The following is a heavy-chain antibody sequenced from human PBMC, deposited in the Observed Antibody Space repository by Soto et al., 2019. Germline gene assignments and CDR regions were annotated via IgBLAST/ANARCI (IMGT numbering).Heavy chain of an antibody. CDR2: ISYDGSNK. Sequence: GGSLRLSCAASGFTFSSYAMHWVRQAPGKGLEWVAVISYDGSNKYYADSVKGRFTISRDNSKNTLYLQMNSLRAEDTAVYYCARVGDYVDYYFDYWGQGTLVTVPQ. D-gene: IGHD4-17*01. CDR3: ARVGDYVDYYFDY. J-gene: IGHJ4*02. V-gene: IGHV3-30-3*01. CDR1: GFTFSSYA.